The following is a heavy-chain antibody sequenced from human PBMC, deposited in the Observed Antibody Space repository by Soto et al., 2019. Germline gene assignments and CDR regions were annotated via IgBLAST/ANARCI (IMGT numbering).Heavy chain of an antibody. D-gene: IGHD3-3*01. CDR3: ALGTTIFGVVIDDAFDI. J-gene: IGHJ3*02. CDR2: ISGSGGST. Sequence: GGSLRLSCAASGFTFSSYAMSWVRQAPGKGLEWVSAISGSGGSTYYADSVKGRFTISRDNSKNTLYLQMNSLRAEDTAVYYCALGTTIFGVVIDDAFDIWGQGTMVTVSS. V-gene: IGHV3-23*01. CDR1: GFTFSSYA.